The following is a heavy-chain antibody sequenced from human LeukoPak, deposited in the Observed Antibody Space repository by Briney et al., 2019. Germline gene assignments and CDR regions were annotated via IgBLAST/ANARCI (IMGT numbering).Heavy chain of an antibody. V-gene: IGHV3-7*04. CDR1: GFPFSSYW. J-gene: IGHJ4*02. D-gene: IGHD5-24*01. CDR3: TRVGYIDEGIDY. CDR2: IKQDGSRK. Sequence: GGSLRLSCVASGFPFSSYWMTWVRQAPGKGLEWVANIKQDGSRKSYVDSVKGRFTISRDNAKNSLYLQMNSLRAEDTAIYYCTRVGYIDEGIDYWGRGTLVTVSS.